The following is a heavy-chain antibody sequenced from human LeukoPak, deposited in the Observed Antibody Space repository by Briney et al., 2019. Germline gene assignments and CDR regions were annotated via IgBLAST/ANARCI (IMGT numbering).Heavy chain of an antibody. J-gene: IGHJ4*02. CDR3: ARLPGIVATIERYFDY. D-gene: IGHD5-12*01. CDR2: IYPGDSDT. CDR1: GYSFTNYW. V-gene: IGHV5-51*01. Sequence: GESLKISCKGSGYSFTNYWIGWVRQMPGKGLEWMGIIYPGDSDTRYSPSFRGQVTISADKSISTAYLQWSSLKASDTAMYYCARLPGIVATIERYFDYWGQGTLVTVSS.